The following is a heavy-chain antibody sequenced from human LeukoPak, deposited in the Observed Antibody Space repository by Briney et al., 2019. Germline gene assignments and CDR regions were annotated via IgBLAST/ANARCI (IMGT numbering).Heavy chain of an antibody. D-gene: IGHD3-10*01. CDR2: INHSGST. V-gene: IGHV4-34*01. CDR3: ARGSYYGSGSPEAPAYFDY. Sequence: PSETLSLARAVYGGSFSGYYWSWIRQPPGKGLEWIGEINHSGSTNYNPSLKSRVTISVDTSNNQFSLKLSSVTAADAAVYYCARGSYYGSGSPEAPAYFDYWGQGTVVTVSS. J-gene: IGHJ4*02. CDR1: GGSFSGYY.